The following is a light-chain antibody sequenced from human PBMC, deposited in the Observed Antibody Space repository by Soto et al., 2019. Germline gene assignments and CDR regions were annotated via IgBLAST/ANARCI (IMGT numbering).Light chain of an antibody. Sequence: QSVLTQPASVSGSPGQSIXISCTGTSSDVGGYNYVSWYQQHPGKAPKLIIYDVNNRPSGVSDRFSGFKSGNTASLTISGLQVEDEADYYCSSYTSTXTDVFGTGTKLTVL. CDR3: SSYTSTXTDV. V-gene: IGLV2-14*01. J-gene: IGLJ1*01. CDR1: SSDVGGYNY. CDR2: DVN.